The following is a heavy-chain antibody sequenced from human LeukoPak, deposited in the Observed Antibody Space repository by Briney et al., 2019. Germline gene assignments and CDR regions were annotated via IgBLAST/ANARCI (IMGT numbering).Heavy chain of an antibody. CDR2: ISNSGSTI. D-gene: IGHD3-10*01. J-gene: IGHJ6*03. Sequence: GGSLRLSCAASGFTFSDYYMSWIRQAPGKGLEWVSYISNSGSTIYYADSVKGRFTISRDNAKNSLYLQMNSLRADDTAVYYCAILWFGDLYYMDVWGKGTTVTVSS. V-gene: IGHV3-11*01. CDR1: GFTFSDYY. CDR3: AILWFGDLYYMDV.